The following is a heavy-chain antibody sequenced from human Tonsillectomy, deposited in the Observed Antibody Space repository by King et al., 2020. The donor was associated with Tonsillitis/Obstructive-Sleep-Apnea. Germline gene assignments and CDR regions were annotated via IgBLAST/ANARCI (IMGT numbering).Heavy chain of an antibody. Sequence: QLQESGPGLVKPSETLSLTCTVSGGSISSSTYYWGWIRQPPGKGLEWIGTIYYSGSTYYNPSHKTRVTISVDTSNNQFSLKLSSVTAADTAVYYCARRVQLERRGDAFNIWGQGTMVTVSS. V-gene: IGHV4-39*01. D-gene: IGHD1-1*01. CDR2: IYYSGST. CDR3: ARRVQLERRGDAFNI. J-gene: IGHJ3*02. CDR1: GGSISSSTYY.